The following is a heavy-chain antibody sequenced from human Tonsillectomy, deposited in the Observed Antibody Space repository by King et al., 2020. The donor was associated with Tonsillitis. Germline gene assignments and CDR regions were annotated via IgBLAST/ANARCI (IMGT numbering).Heavy chain of an antibody. CDR1: GYIFTNFG. CDR3: ARDFIANGELGY. CDR2: ISVYHGNT. V-gene: IGHV1-18*04. Sequence: VQLVESGAEVKKPGASVKVSCKASGYIFTNFGITWVRQAPGQGLEWMGWISVYHGNTDDAQKLQGRVSMTTDTSTNTAYMELRSMTSDDTAVYFCARDFIANGELGYWGQGTLVTVSS. D-gene: IGHD1-7*01. J-gene: IGHJ4*02.